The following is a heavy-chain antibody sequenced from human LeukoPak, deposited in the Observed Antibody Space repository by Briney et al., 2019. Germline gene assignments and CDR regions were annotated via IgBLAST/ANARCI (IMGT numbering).Heavy chain of an antibody. J-gene: IGHJ6*03. Sequence: ASVKVSCKASGYTFTSYGISWVRQAPGQGLEWMGCISAYNGNTNYAQKLQGRVTMTTDNSKSTAYLELRSLRSDDTAVYYCARGTAYYYYYLDVWGKGTTVTVSS. CDR3: ARGTAYYYYYLDV. V-gene: IGHV1-18*01. D-gene: IGHD2-2*01. CDR2: ISAYNGNT. CDR1: GYTFTSYG.